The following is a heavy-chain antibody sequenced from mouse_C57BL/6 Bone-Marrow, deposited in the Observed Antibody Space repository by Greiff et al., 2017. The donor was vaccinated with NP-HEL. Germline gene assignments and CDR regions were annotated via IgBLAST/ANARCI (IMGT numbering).Heavy chain of an antibody. Sequence: EVQGVESGPELVKPGASVKISCKASGYSFTDYNMNWVKQSNGKSLEWIGVINPNYGTTSYNQKFKGKATLTVDQSSSTAYMQLNSLTSEDSAVYYCESPITTEGFAYWGQGTLVTVSA. D-gene: IGHD1-1*01. J-gene: IGHJ3*01. CDR3: ESPITTEGFAY. CDR2: INPNYGTT. CDR1: GYSFTDYN. V-gene: IGHV1-39*01.